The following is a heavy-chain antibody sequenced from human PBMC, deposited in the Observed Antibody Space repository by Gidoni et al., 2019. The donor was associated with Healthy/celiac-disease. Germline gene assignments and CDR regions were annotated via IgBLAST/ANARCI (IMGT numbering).Heavy chain of an antibody. CDR2: INPNSGGT. CDR1: GYTFTGYY. CDR3: ARDFWSRRDGYIDPIEPYYFDY. J-gene: IGHJ4*02. V-gene: IGHV1-2*02. D-gene: IGHD3-3*01. Sequence: QVQLVQSGAEVKKPGASVKVYCKASGYTFTGYYMHWVRQAPGQGLEWMGWINPNSGGTNYAQKFQGRVTMTRDTSISTTYMELSRLRSDDTAVYYCARDFWSRRDGYIDPIEPYYFDYWGQGTLVTVSS.